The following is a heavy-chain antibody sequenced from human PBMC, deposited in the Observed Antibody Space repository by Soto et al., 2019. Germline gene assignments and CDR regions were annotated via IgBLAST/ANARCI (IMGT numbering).Heavy chain of an antibody. Sequence: EVRLVESGGGLVQPGGSLRLSCAASGLIFSHYTRHWVRQAPGKGLVWVSRINTDGSIIDYADSVKGRFTVSRDNAKNKLYRQMNSLRADDTAVYYCARDTDGLHYWGQGTLVTVSS. CDR2: INTDGSII. J-gene: IGHJ4*02. CDR3: ARDTDGLHY. V-gene: IGHV3-74*01. CDR1: GLIFSHYT.